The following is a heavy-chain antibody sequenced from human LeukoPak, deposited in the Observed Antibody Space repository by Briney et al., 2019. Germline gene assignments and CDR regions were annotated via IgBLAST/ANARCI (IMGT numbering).Heavy chain of an antibody. V-gene: IGHV3-66*01. CDR2: ICSGGKS. Sequence: GGSLRLSCAASGFTVSSNYMSWVRQAPGKGLEWVSVICSGGKSYYADSVKGRFTIARDNSKNTLYLQMNSLRVEDTAVYYCARDKFDYIWGSHDYWGQGTLVTVSS. CDR1: GFTVSSNY. D-gene: IGHD3-16*01. CDR3: ARDKFDYIWGSHDY. J-gene: IGHJ4*02.